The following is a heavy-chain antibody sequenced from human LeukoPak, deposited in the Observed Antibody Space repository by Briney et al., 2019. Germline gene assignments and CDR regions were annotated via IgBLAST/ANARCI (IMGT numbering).Heavy chain of an antibody. CDR3: ARARYSSTWYSFDY. V-gene: IGHV4-59*01. D-gene: IGHD6-13*01. CDR2: IYYSGST. CDR1: GGSISSYY. Sequence: ASETLSLTCTVSGGSISSYYWSWIRQPPGKGLEWIGYIYYSGSTNYNPSLKSRVTISVDTSKNQFSLKLSSVTAADTAVYYCARARYSSTWYSFDYWGQGTLVAVSS. J-gene: IGHJ4*02.